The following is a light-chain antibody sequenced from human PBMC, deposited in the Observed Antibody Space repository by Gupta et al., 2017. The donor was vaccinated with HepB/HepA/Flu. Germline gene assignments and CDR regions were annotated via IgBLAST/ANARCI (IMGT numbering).Light chain of an antibody. CDR1: SSTIGRTS. J-gene: IGLJ1*01. Sequence: QSVLTQPPAASGTRGQRISISWSGTSSTIGRTSVDWYQQPPGTAPKLLIYSNNQRPPRVPDLFSGSKSDTSATLAISGLRTEDEADYYCAVWEYSRNGFYVFGSGSKVSVL. V-gene: IGLV1-44*01. CDR3: AVWEYSRNGFYV. CDR2: SNN.